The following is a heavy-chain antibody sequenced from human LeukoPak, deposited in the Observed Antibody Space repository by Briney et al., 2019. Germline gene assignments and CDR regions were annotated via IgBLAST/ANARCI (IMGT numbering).Heavy chain of an antibody. D-gene: IGHD4-23*01. CDR2: IRSKAYGGTT. V-gene: IGHV3-49*03. CDR3: TTDYGGNSGVSG. J-gene: IGHJ4*02. Sequence: GGSLRLSCTASGFTFGDYAMSWFRQAPGKGLEWVGFIRSKAYGGTTEYAASVKGRFTISRDDSKSIAYLQMNSLKTEHTAVYYCTTDYGGNSGVSGWGQGTLVTVSS. CDR1: GFTFGDYA.